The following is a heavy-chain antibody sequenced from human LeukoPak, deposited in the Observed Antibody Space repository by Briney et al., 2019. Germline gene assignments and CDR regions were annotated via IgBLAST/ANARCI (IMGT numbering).Heavy chain of an antibody. CDR2: IYYSGTT. Sequence: SETLSLTCIVSGGSISSSHYYWGWIRQTPGKGLEWIGTIYYSGTTYYNPSLESRATISEDTSKNQFSLTLRSVTAADTAVYYCARQISDYYYYYIDVWGKGTTVTVSS. CDR3: ARQISDYYYYYIDV. V-gene: IGHV4-39*01. J-gene: IGHJ6*03. CDR1: GGSISSSHYY. D-gene: IGHD3-10*01.